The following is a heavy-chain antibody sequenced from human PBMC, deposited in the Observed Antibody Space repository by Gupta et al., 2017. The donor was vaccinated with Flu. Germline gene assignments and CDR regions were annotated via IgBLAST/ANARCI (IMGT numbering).Heavy chain of an antibody. D-gene: IGHD4-11*01. V-gene: IGHV3-23*01. CDR2: ISSGGGDT. CDR3: AKDRPPDYRDGMDV. Sequence: EVQLLESGGGLVQPGGSLRLSCAASGFTFTNYAMTWVRQAPGKGLEWVSTISSGGGDTYYGDSVKGRLTISRDNSKNTLYLQMNSLRAEDTALYYCAKDRPPDYRDGMDVWGQGTTVTVSS. J-gene: IGHJ6*02. CDR1: GFTFTNYA.